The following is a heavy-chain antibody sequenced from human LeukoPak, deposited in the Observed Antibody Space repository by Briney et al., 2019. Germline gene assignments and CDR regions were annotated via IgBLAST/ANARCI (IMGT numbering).Heavy chain of an antibody. Sequence: PGGSLRLSCAASGFTFSSYAMSWVRQAPGKGLEWVSAISGSGGSTYYADSVKGRFTISRDNSKNTLYLQMNSLGAEDTAVYYCAKDPARGSGSYYFSPYYYYYMDVWGKGTTVTISS. J-gene: IGHJ6*03. CDR3: AKDPARGSGSYYFSPYYYYYMDV. CDR2: ISGSGGST. D-gene: IGHD3-10*01. V-gene: IGHV3-23*01. CDR1: GFTFSSYA.